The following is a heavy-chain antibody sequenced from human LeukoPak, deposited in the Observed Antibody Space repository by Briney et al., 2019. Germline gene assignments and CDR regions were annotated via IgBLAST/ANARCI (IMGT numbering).Heavy chain of an antibody. CDR3: AREDMVRGVLGYYMDV. CDR1: GFTFSSYS. D-gene: IGHD3-10*01. J-gene: IGHJ6*03. Sequence: PGGSLRLSCAASGFTFSSYSMNWVRQAPGEGLEWVSYISSLSGTIYYADSVKGRFTISRDNAKNSLYLQMNSLRAEDTAVYYCAREDMVRGVLGYYMDVWGKGTTVTVSS. V-gene: IGHV3-48*04. CDR2: ISSLSGTI.